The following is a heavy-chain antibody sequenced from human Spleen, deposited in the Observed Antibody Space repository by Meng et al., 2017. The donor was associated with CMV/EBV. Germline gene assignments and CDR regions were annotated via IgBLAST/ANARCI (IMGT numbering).Heavy chain of an antibody. D-gene: IGHD3-10*02. CDR2: INHSGST. CDR3: ARGGYYVG. J-gene: IGHJ4*02. CDR1: VGSFHGYY. Sequence: HVQQHRWGAGLLKPSETLSLTVAVYVGSFHGYYWSWNRQPQGKGLEWIGEINHSGSTNYNPSRNSLVTISVDTSKTQFSLKLSSVTAADTAVYYCARGGYYVGWGQGTLVTVSS. V-gene: IGHV4-34*01.